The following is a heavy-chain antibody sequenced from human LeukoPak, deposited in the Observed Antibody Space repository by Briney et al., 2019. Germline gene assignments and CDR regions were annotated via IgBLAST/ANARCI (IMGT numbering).Heavy chain of an antibody. V-gene: IGHV3-48*03. Sequence: GGSLRLSCAASGFTFSSYEMNWVRQAPGKGLEWVSYISSSGNTIYYADSVKGRFTISRDNAKNSLYLQMNSLRAEDTAVYYCARVGDDYGDYFDYWGQGTLVTVSS. CDR3: ARVGDDYGDYFDY. J-gene: IGHJ4*02. CDR1: GFTFSSYE. CDR2: ISSSGNTI. D-gene: IGHD4-17*01.